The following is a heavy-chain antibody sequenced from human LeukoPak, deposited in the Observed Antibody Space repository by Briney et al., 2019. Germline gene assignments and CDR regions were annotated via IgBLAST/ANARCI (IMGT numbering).Heavy chain of an antibody. D-gene: IGHD3/OR15-3a*01. CDR1: GGSISSSSYY. J-gene: IGHJ4*02. CDR3: ARHESRGTGYFLPFGY. Sequence: PSETLSLTCTVSGGSISSSSYYWGWVRLPPGKGLEWIGSINYSGSTYYNPSLKSRVTISVDTSKNQFSLKLSSVTAADTAVYYCARHESRGTGYFLPFGYWGQGTLVAVSS. CDR2: INYSGST. V-gene: IGHV4-39*01.